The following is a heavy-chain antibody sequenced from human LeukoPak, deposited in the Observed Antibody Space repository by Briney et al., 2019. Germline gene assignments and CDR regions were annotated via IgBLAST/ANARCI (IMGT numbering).Heavy chain of an antibody. D-gene: IGHD2-15*01. V-gene: IGHV3-30*18. CDR1: GFTFSSYG. CDR2: ISYDGSNK. J-gene: IGHJ4*02. CDR3: AKDLMGYCSGGSCAGGDY. Sequence: GGSLRLSCAASGFTFSSYGMHWVRQAPGKGLEWVAVISYDGSNKYYADSVKGRFTISRDNSKNTLYLQMNSLRAEDTAVYYCAKDLMGYCSGGSCAGGDYWGQGTLVTVSS.